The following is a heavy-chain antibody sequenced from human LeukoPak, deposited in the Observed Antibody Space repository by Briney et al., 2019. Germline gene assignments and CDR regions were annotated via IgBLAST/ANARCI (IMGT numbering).Heavy chain of an antibody. CDR3: AKEYGGNSDYYFDY. Sequence: GGSLRLSCAASGFTFSSYWMSWVRQAPGKGLEWVSYISSSGSTKYYADSVKGRFTISRDNAKNSLYLQMNSLRVEDTAVYYCAKEYGGNSDYYFDYWGQGTLVTVSS. CDR2: ISSSGSTK. J-gene: IGHJ4*02. D-gene: IGHD4-23*01. V-gene: IGHV3-48*04. CDR1: GFTFSSYW.